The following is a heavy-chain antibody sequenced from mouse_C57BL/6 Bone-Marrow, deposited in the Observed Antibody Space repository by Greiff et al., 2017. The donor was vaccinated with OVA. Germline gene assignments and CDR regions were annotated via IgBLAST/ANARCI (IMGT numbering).Heavy chain of an antibody. CDR2: ISDGGSYT. D-gene: IGHD1-1*02. CDR1: GFTFSSYA. Sequence: EVQVVESGGGLVKPGGSLKLSCAASGFTFSSYAMSWVRQTPEKRLEWVATISDGGSYTYYPDNVKGRFTISRDNAKNNLYLQMSHLKSEDTAMYYCARVVGAMDYWGQGTSVTVSS. CDR3: ARVVGAMDY. J-gene: IGHJ4*01. V-gene: IGHV5-4*01.